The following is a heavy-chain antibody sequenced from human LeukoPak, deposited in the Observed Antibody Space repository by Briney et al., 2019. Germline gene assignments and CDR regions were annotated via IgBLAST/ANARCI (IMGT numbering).Heavy chain of an antibody. D-gene: IGHD3-22*01. Sequence: SETLSLTCTVSGGSISTYYWSWIRQPPGKGLERIGYIYYSGSTNYNPSLKSRVTISLDTSKNQFSLKLNSVTAADTAMYYCARSFSPNYYDLLDYWGQGTLVTVSS. V-gene: IGHV4-59*01. CDR2: IYYSGST. CDR3: ARSFSPNYYDLLDY. CDR1: GGSISTYY. J-gene: IGHJ4*02.